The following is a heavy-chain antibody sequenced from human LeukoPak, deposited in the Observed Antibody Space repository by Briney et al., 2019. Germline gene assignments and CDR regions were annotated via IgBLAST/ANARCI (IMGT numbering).Heavy chain of an antibody. CDR2: IYYSGST. V-gene: IGHV4-59*11. CDR1: GGSISSHY. D-gene: IGHD3-3*01. Sequence: SETLSLTCTVSGGSISSHYWSWIRQPPGKGLEWIGYIYYSGSTNYNPSLKSRVTISVDTSKNQFSLKLSSVTAADTAVYYCARDKSLWSGFLSWGQGTLVTVSS. J-gene: IGHJ5*02. CDR3: ARDKSLWSGFLS.